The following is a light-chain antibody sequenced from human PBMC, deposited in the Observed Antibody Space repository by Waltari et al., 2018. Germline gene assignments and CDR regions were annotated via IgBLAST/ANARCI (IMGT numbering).Light chain of an antibody. V-gene: IGKV3-20*01. J-gene: IGKJ2*01. CDR1: QSITSVF. CDR2: AAS. Sequence: DIVLTQSPGTLSLSPGERVTLSCRASQSITSVFLAWYQQKPGQAPRLLIYAASSRAAGIPDRFSGSGSGTDFSLTIRRLEPEDSGVYYCQHYGTSRYTFGQGTKLEI. CDR3: QHYGTSRYT.